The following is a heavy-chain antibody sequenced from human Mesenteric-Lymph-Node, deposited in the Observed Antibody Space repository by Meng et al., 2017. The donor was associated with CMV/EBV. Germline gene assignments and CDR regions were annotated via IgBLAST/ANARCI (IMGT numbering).Heavy chain of an antibody. Sequence: GESLKISCAASGFTFNAYGMHWVRQAPGKGLEWVAFIRYDGSNKYYADSVKGRFTISRDNSKNSLYLQMNSLRTEDTALYYCAKGEVRSDEGDYFDYWGQGTLVTVSS. CDR2: IRYDGSNK. D-gene: IGHD3-3*01. J-gene: IGHJ4*02. V-gene: IGHV3-30*02. CDR3: AKGEVRSDEGDYFDY. CDR1: GFTFNAYG.